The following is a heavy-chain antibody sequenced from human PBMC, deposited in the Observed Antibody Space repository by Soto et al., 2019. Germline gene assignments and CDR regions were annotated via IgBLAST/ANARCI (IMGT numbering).Heavy chain of an antibody. CDR2: IWHDGSQK. CDR1: GFTFSSHG. Sequence: QVQLVESGGGVVKPGRSLPLSFAASGFTFSSHGMHWVRQAPGKGLEWVAVIWHDGSQKYYGRSVKGRFTISRDNSKNTLYLQMNSLRADDTAMYYCAFKGEEYFQNWGQGTLVIVSS. J-gene: IGHJ1*01. D-gene: IGHD3-16*01. CDR3: AFKGEEYFQN. V-gene: IGHV3-33*03.